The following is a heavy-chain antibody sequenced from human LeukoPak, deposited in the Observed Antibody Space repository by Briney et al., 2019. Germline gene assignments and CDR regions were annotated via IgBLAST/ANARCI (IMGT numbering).Heavy chain of an antibody. Sequence: GGSLRLSCAASGFTFSDYYMSWIRQAPGKGLEWVSYISSGNGYTNYADSVKGRFTISRDNANNSLYLQMNSLKASDSAMYYCARGDCYGSCSSYNHFDYWGQGTLVTVSS. D-gene: IGHD3-10*01. V-gene: IGHV3-11*05. CDR2: ISSGNGYT. J-gene: IGHJ4*02. CDR3: ARGDCYGSCSSYNHFDY. CDR1: GFTFSDYY.